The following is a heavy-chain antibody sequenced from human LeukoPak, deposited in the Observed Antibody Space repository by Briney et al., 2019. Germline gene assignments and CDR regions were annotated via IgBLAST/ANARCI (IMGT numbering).Heavy chain of an antibody. J-gene: IGHJ3*01. CDR2: IYYSGAT. CDR1: GASISNSNYY. D-gene: IGHD5-18*01. Sequence: SETLSLTCTVSGASISNSNYYWGWIRQPPGKGLEWIATIYYSGATYYNPSLKSRVTISVDTSKNRFSLSLTSVGAADTAIYYCARDVVMVTSDAFDVWGQGTMVTVSS. CDR3: ARDVVMVTSDAFDV. V-gene: IGHV4-39*07.